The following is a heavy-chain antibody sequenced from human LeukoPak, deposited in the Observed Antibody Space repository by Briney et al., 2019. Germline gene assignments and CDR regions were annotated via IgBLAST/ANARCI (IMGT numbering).Heavy chain of an antibody. CDR3: AKDTPLCYFDY. D-gene: IGHD3-16*01. J-gene: IGHJ4*02. Sequence: PGGSLRLSCAASGFTFSSYAMSWVRQAPGKGLEWVSTISAGGTSTYFAVSVKGRFTVSRDNSKNTLYLQMNSLRADDTAVYYCAKDTPLCYFDYWGQGTLDTVSS. CDR2: ISAGGTST. V-gene: IGHV3-23*01. CDR1: GFTFSSYA.